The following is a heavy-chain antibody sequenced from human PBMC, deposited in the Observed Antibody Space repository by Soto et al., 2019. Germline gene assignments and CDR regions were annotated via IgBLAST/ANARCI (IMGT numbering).Heavy chain of an antibody. CDR1: GFTFTNHP. V-gene: IGHV3-23*01. D-gene: IGHD2-2*02. Sequence: VQLLESGGGLVQPGGSLRLSCAASGFTFTNHPMSWVRLAPGKGLEWVSSISGSGGSTWYASSVKGRFTISRDNSKYTLYLQTNRLRAEDPAVDYCAKPNVDSYRYFSGMGVWCLGTTVTVSS. CDR3: AKPNVDSYRYFSGMGV. CDR2: ISGSGGST. J-gene: IGHJ6*02.